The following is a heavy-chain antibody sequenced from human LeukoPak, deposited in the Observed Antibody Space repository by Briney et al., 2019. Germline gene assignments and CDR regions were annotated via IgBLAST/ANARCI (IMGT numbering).Heavy chain of an antibody. V-gene: IGHV3-74*01. J-gene: IGHJ4*02. CDR2: INSDGSST. CDR1: GFTFSSYW. D-gene: IGHD2-15*01. CDR3: ARVRMLQSKFDY. Sequence: GGSLRLSYAASGFTFSSYWMHWVRQAPGKGLVWVSRINSDGSSTSYADSVKGRFTISRDNAKNTLYLQMNSLRAEDTAVYYCARVRMLQSKFDYWGQGTLVTVSS.